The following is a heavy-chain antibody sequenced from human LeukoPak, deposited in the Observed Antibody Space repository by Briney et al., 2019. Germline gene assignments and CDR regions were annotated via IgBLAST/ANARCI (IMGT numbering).Heavy chain of an antibody. CDR1: GYSISSGYY. D-gene: IGHD3-10*01. V-gene: IGHV4-38-2*02. CDR3: ARDGGYYGSGSYYYYYGMDV. Sequence: SETLSLTCAVSGYSISSGYYWGWIRQPPGKGLEWIGSIYHSGSTYYNPSLKSRVTISVGTSKNQFSLKLSSVTAADTAVYYCARDGGYYGSGSYYYYYGMDVWGKGTTVTVSS. J-gene: IGHJ6*04. CDR2: IYHSGST.